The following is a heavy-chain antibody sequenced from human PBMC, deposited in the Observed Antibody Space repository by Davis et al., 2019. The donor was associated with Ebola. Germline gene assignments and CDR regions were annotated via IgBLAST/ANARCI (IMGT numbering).Heavy chain of an antibody. CDR1: GFTFSSYS. J-gene: IGHJ4*02. D-gene: IGHD5-24*01. CDR2: ISSSSTTK. Sequence: GGSLRLSCAASGFTFSSYSMNWVRQAPGRGLEWVSYISSSSTTKYYADSVKGRFTISRDNAKNSLYLQMNSLRAEDTAVYYCAREGSKRWLQFLNWGQGTLVTVSS. CDR3: AREGSKRWLQFLN. V-gene: IGHV3-48*04.